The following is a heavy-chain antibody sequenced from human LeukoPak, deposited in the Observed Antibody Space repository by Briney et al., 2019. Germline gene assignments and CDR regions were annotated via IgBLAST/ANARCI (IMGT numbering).Heavy chain of an antibody. CDR1: GGSISSYY. Sequence: SETLSLTCTVSGGSISSYYWSWIRQPPGKGLEWTGYIYYSGSTNYNPSLKSRVTISVDTSKNQFSLKLSSVTAADTAVYYCARGTVLRFLEWLPLFDYWGQGTLVTVSS. D-gene: IGHD3-3*01. CDR3: ARGTVLRFLEWLPLFDY. CDR2: IYYSGST. J-gene: IGHJ4*02. V-gene: IGHV4-59*01.